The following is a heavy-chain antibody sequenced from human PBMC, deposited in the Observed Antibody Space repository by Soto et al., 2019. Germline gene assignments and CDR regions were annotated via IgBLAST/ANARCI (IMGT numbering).Heavy chain of an antibody. CDR1: GFSLANFP. CDR2: ISPRGDNI. V-gene: IGHV3-48*02. CDR3: AKGPHPNIGWPSYFDS. D-gene: IGHD6-19*01. Sequence: GGSLRLSCVGSGFSLANFPMNWVRQTPGKGLEWISYISPRGDNIYYTESVKGRFTISRDNARNSLYLQMNSLRDEDAALYYFAKGPHPNIGWPSYFDSWGQGVPVTGSS. J-gene: IGHJ4*02.